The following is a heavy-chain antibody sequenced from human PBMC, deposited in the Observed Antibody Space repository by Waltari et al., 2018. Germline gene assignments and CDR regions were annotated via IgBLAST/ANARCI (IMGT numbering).Heavy chain of an antibody. CDR2: IYHSGRT. J-gene: IGHJ2*01. CDR1: GYSISSGYY. D-gene: IGHD4-17*01. Sequence: QVQLQESGPGLVKPSETLSLTCAVSGYSISSGYYWGWIRQPPGKGLEWIGSIYHSGRTYYNPSLKSRVTISVDTSKNQFSLKLSSVTAADTAVYYCARVRGWNGDYPYWYFDLWGRGTLVTVSS. V-gene: IGHV4-38-2*01. CDR3: ARVRGWNGDYPYWYFDL.